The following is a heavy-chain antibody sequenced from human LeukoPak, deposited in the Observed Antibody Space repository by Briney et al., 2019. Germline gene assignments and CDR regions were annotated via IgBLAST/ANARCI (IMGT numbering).Heavy chain of an antibody. D-gene: IGHD3-10*01. J-gene: IGHJ4*02. CDR3: AKGSSAGRPYYFDY. V-gene: IGHV3-48*01. Sequence: QSGGSLRLSCAASGFTLSSYGMNWVRQAPGKGLEWVSYISSTSNTIYYADSVKGRFSISRDNSKNTLYLQMNSLRAEDTAMYYCAKGSSAGRPYYFDYWGQGTLVTVSS. CDR1: GFTLSSYG. CDR2: ISSTSNTI.